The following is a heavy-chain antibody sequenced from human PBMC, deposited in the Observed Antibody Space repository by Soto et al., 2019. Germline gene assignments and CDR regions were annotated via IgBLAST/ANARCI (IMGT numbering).Heavy chain of an antibody. D-gene: IGHD5-18*01. V-gene: IGHV3-30-3*01. CDR2: ISYDGSNK. J-gene: IGHJ4*02. CDR3: ATQASGYSYGSFDY. CDR1: GFTFSSYA. Sequence: PGGSLRLSCAASGFTFSSYAMHWVRQAPGKGLEWVAVISYDGSNKYYADSVKGRFTISRDNSKNTLYLQMNSLRAEDTAVYYCATQASGYSYGSFDYSGQGTLVTVSS.